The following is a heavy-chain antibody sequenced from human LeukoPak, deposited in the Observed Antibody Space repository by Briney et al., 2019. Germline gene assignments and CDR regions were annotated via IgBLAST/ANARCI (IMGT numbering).Heavy chain of an antibody. D-gene: IGHD3-16*01. CDR1: GITFSNYW. Sequence: GGSLRLSCAASGITFSNYWMSWVRQAPGKGLEWVANIKQDASEKYYVDSVKGRFTISRDNAKNSLYLEMNSLRVEDTAVYYCATRPRSDDYFAAFDYWGQGTVVTVSS. CDR2: IKQDASEK. CDR3: ATRPRSDDYFAAFDY. J-gene: IGHJ4*02. V-gene: IGHV3-7*01.